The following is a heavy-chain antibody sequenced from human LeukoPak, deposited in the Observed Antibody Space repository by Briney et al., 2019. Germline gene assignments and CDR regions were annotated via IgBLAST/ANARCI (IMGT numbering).Heavy chain of an antibody. CDR1: AFTFSSYG. CDR2: IQYDRTNE. Sequence: GGSLRLSCAASAFTFSSYGMHWVRQAPGKRLEWVSYIQYDRTNEPYAHSVKGRFTISRDNSKNTLYLQMNSLRAEDTAVYYCARVGVGYFDSSGYYRPDAFDIWGQGTMVTVSS. J-gene: IGHJ3*02. CDR3: ARVGVGYFDSSGYYRPDAFDI. V-gene: IGHV3-30*02. D-gene: IGHD3-22*01.